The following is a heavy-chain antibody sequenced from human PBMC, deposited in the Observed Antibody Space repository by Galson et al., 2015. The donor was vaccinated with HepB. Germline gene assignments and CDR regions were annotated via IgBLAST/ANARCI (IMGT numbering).Heavy chain of an antibody. CDR3: ARESAIRDGRLDY. CDR2: IIPIFDIT. CDR1: GGTFSSYT. J-gene: IGHJ4*02. D-gene: IGHD2-21*02. V-gene: IGHV1-69*04. Sequence: SVKVSCKASGGTFSSYTIGWVRQAPGQRLEWMGSIIPIFDITNYAQQFQGRVTFTADNSTGTAYMELRSLTSGDTGIYYRARESAIRDGRLDYWGQGTLVTVS.